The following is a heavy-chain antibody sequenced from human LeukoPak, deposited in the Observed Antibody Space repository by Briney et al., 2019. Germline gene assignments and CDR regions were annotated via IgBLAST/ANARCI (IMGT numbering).Heavy chain of an antibody. CDR1: GFIFSDYY. V-gene: IGHV3-72*01. J-gene: IGHJ3*01. Sequence: GGSLRLSCAASGFIFSDYYMAWVRQAPGKGLEWAGRTGNKANSYTTEYAASVKGRFTISRDDSKNSLYLQINSLKTEDTAVYFCARPLLYTSGWYSGAFDLWGQGTMVTVSS. D-gene: IGHD6-19*01. CDR3: ARPLLYTSGWYSGAFDL. CDR2: TGNKANSYTT.